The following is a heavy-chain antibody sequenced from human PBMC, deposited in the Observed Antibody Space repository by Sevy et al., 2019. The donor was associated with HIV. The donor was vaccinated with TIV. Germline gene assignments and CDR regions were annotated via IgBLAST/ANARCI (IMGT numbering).Heavy chain of an antibody. V-gene: IGHV3-48*01. J-gene: IGHJ4*02. CDR1: GFTFSIYT. CDR3: VRDNNWAFDY. D-gene: IGHD1-1*01. Sequence: GGSLRLSYAASGFTFSIYTMSWVRQAPGKGLEWLSYSGGSRSPISYADSVKGRFTISRDTAKNTLYLQMNNLRAEDTAVYYCVRDNNWAFDYWGQGTPVTVSS. CDR2: SGGSRSPI.